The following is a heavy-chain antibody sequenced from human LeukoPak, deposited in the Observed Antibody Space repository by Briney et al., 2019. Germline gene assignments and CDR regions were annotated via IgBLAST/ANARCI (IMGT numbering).Heavy chain of an antibody. J-gene: IGHJ5*02. CDR3: ARGAGTTTWFDP. V-gene: IGHV1-2*02. D-gene: IGHD1-1*01. CDR1: GYTFTDYY. Sequence: ASVKVSCKTSGYTFTDYYLHWVRQAPGQGLEWMGWINPNSGDTNYAQNFQGRVTMTKDTSTNTAYMELSRLKSDDTAVYYCARGAGTTTWFDPWGQGTLVTVSS. CDR2: INPNSGDT.